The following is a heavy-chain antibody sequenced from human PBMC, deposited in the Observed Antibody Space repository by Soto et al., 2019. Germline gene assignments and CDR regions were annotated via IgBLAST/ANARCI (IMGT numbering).Heavy chain of an antibody. V-gene: IGHV4-59*01. CDR3: ARDYYWDGGGRPGAYCYGMDT. Sequence: SVTLALHSYVSGCSTNSYYWSRIRPSPGMGLEWIEHIYYSGYTKSDYNSYLKSRVTISVDKSNGRFSLKLSPCTASDTPPDYCARDYYWDGGGRPGAYCYGMDTRGKGTTVT. D-gene: IGHD3-22*01. J-gene: IGHJ6*01. CDR2: IYYSGYT. CDR1: GCSTNSYY.